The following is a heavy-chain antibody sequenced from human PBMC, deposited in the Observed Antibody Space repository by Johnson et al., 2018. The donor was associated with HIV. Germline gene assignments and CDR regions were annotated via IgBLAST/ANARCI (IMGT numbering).Heavy chain of an antibody. V-gene: IGHV3-30*02. CDR1: GFSFSRYG. J-gene: IGHJ3*02. D-gene: IGHD3-16*01. Sequence: QVQLVESGGGVVQPGRSLRLSCAASGFSFSRYGMHWVRQAPGKGLEWVAFIRYDGSNKYYADSVKGRFTISRDNSQNTLYLKMNSLRAEDTAVYYCASLGLDLLVKAPLSVVFDAFDIWGQGTMVTVSS. CDR2: IRYDGSNK. CDR3: ASLGLDLLVKAPLSVVFDAFDI.